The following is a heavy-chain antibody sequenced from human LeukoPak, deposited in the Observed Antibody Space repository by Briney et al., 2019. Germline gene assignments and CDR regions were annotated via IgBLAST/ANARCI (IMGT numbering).Heavy chain of an antibody. CDR2: IYSGGST. V-gene: IGHV3-66*01. J-gene: IGHJ4*02. Sequence: GGSLRLSCAASGFTVSSNYMSWVRQAPGKGLEWVSVIYSGGSTYYAESVKGRFTISRDNSQNTLYLQINSLRAEGTAVYYCAREPGVTQGNLWGQGTLVTVSS. CDR3: AREPGVTQGNL. D-gene: IGHD4-23*01. CDR1: GFTVSSNY.